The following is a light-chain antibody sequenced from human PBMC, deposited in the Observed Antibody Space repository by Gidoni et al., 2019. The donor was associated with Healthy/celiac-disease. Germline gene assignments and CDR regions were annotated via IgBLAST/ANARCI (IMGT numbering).Light chain of an antibody. CDR3: QQRSNWALT. V-gene: IGKV3-11*01. J-gene: IGKJ4*01. Sequence: EIVLTQPPATLSLSPGERATLSCRASQSVSSYLAWYQQKPGQAPRLLIYDASTRATGIPARFSGSGSGTDFTLTISSLEPEDFAVYYCQQRSNWALTFGGGTKVEIK. CDR2: DAS. CDR1: QSVSSY.